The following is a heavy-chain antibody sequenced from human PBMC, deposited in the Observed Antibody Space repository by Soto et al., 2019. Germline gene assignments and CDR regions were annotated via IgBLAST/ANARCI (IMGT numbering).Heavy chain of an antibody. J-gene: IGHJ4*02. V-gene: IGHV4-39*01. D-gene: IGHD1-26*01. CDR1: GGSISSSNYY. CDR2: IYYPEAT. Sequence: QLQLQESGPGLVKPSETLSLTCTVSGGSISSSNYYWAWVRLPPGKGLEWIGNIYYPEATYYNPSLKSRVTISAYTAKDRVSRTQFAVTAADTALYYCVSAAKWEFLFDYWCQGIQVTVSS. CDR3: VSAAKWEFLFDY.